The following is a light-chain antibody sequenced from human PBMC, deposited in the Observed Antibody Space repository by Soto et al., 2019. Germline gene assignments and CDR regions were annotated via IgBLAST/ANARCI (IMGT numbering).Light chain of an antibody. J-gene: IGLJ2*01. CDR2: EGN. CDR3: CSYAGSSTFVV. V-gene: IGLV2-23*03. Sequence: QSVLTQPASVSGSPGQSITISCAGTSSDVGSYNFVSWYQQHPGKAPKLMIYEGNKRPSGVSNRFSGSKSGNTASLTISGLQAADEADYYCCSYAGSSTFVVFGGGTKVTV. CDR1: SSDVGSYNF.